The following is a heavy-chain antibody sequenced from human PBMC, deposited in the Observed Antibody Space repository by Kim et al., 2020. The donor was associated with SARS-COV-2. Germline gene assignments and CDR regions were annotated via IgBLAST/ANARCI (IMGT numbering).Heavy chain of an antibody. CDR3: ARGERLDS. J-gene: IGHJ4*02. CDR2: KSGST. V-gene: IGHV1-8*01. D-gene: IGHD1-26*01. Sequence: KSGSTGDAQKFQGKVTMSRDTSTNTAYMELNSLGVEDTAVYYCARGERLDSWGQGTLVTVSS.